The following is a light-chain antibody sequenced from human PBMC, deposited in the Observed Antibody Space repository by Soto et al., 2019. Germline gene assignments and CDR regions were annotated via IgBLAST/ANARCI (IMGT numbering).Light chain of an antibody. V-gene: IGKV3-20*01. CDR3: QQYKDWPTT. J-gene: IGKJ1*01. CDR2: GAS. Sequence: EGVLTQSPGTLSLSPGERATLSCRASQNVNSNFLAWYQQKPGQAPRLLISGASNRATGIPDRFSGSGAGTDFTLTITSLQSEDFGVYFCQQYKDWPTTFGQGTKVDIK. CDR1: QNVNSNF.